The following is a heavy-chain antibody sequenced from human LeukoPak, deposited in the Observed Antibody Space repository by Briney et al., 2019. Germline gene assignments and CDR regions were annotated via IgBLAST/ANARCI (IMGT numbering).Heavy chain of an antibody. CDR2: ISYSGNT. D-gene: IGHD3-22*01. Sequence: SETLSLTCTVSGGSISSSGYSWGWSRQPPGKGLEWIGGISYSGNTYYNASLKSRVTIPVDTSKNQFSLQLSTVTAADTAVYYCAAYYYDSSGYFGWGQGTLVTVSS. CDR3: AAYYYDSSGYFG. V-gene: IGHV4-39*01. CDR1: GGSISSSGYS. J-gene: IGHJ4*02.